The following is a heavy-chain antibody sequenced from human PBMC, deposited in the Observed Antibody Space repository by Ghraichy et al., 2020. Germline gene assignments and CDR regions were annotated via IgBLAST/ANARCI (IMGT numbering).Heavy chain of an antibody. D-gene: IGHD1-20*01. CDR2: INHSGST. Sequence: SETLSLTCAVYGGSFSGYYWSWIRQPPGKGLEWIGEINHSGSTNYNPSLKSRVTISVDTSKNQFSLKLSSVTAADTAVYYCARAGRRLSNWNRLRYFDYWGQGTLVTVSS. V-gene: IGHV4-34*01. CDR3: ARAGRRLSNWNRLRYFDY. CDR1: GGSFSGYY. J-gene: IGHJ4*02.